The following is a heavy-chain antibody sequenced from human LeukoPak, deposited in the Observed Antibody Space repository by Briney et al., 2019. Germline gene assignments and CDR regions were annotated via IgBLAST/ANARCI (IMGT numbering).Heavy chain of an antibody. D-gene: IGHD2-15*01. CDR2: ISGSGGTT. Sequence: GGTLRLSCAASGFIFHNFVVSWVRQAPGEGLEWVSSISGSGGTTYYADSVKGRFTIYRDNSKNTVFLQMNSLTAEDTAIYSCARPRLEYCSGGSCFDAFDIWGQGTMVTVSS. V-gene: IGHV3-23*01. CDR1: GFIFHNFV. CDR3: ARPRLEYCSGGSCFDAFDI. J-gene: IGHJ3*02.